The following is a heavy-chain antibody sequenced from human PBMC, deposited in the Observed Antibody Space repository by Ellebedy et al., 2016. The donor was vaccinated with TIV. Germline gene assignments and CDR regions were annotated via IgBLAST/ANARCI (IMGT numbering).Heavy chain of an antibody. CDR3: ARLKRSGWYDEYYFDY. CDR1: AYTFTSYG. D-gene: IGHD6-19*01. Sequence: AASVKVSCKASAYTFTSYGISWVRQAPGQGLEWMGWISAYNGNTNYAQKPQGRVTMTTDTSTSTAYMELRSLRSDDTAVYYCARLKRSGWYDEYYFDYWGQGTLVTVSS. J-gene: IGHJ4*02. V-gene: IGHV1-18*01. CDR2: ISAYNGNT.